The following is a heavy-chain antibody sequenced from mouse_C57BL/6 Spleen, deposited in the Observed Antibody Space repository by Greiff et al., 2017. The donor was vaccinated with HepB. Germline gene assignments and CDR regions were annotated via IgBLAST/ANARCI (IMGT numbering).Heavy chain of an antibody. V-gene: IGHV1-26*01. J-gene: IGHJ3*01. D-gene: IGHD2-2*01. CDR2: INPNNGGT. CDR1: GYTFTDYY. CDR3: ARRGGYDPFAY. Sequence: VQLQQSGPELVKPGASVKISCKASGYTFTDYYMNWVKQSHGKSLEWLGDINPNNGGTSYNQKFKGKATLTVDKSSSTAYMELRSLTSEDSAVYYCARRGGYDPFAYWGQGTLVTVSA.